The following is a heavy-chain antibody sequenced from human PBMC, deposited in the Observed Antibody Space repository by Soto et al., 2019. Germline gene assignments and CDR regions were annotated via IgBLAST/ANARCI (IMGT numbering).Heavy chain of an antibody. D-gene: IGHD4-17*01. CDR3: ARELFYGDYVEDWFDP. J-gene: IGHJ5*02. V-gene: IGHV1-69*08. CDR2: IIPILGIA. Sequence: QVQLVQSGAEVKKPGSSVKVSCKASGGTFSSYTISWVRQAPGQGLEWMGRIIPILGIANYAQKFQGRVTITADKSTSTAYMELSSLRSEDTAVYYCARELFYGDYVEDWFDPWGQGTLVTVSS. CDR1: GGTFSSYT.